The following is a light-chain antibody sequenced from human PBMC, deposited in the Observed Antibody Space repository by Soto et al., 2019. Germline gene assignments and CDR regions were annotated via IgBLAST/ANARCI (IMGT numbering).Light chain of an antibody. J-gene: IGKJ1*01. Sequence: LVLTQSPGTLSLSPGETAALSCRASQIGSGNYLSWYQQKPGQAPRLLIYATSTRAPGIPDRFSGSGSATDFTLTINRLEPEDSAVYFCQHFGYPQWTFGRGNKVDI. CDR2: ATS. CDR3: QHFGYPQWT. V-gene: IGKV3-20*01. CDR1: QIGSGNY.